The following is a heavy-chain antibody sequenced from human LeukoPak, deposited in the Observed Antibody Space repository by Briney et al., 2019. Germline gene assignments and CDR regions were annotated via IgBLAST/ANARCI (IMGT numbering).Heavy chain of an antibody. D-gene: IGHD6-19*01. CDR2: INHSGST. CDR1: GGSFSGYY. V-gene: IGHV4-34*01. CDR3: ARADHRYSSGFDP. Sequence: SETLSLTCAVYGGSFSGYYWSWIRQPPGKGLEWIGEINHSGSTNYNPSLKSRVTISVDTSKNQFSLKLSSVTAADTAVYYCARADHRYSSGFDPWGQGTLVTVSS. J-gene: IGHJ5*02.